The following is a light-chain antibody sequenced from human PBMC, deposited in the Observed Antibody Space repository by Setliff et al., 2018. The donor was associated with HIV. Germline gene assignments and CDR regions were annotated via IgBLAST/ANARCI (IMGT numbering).Light chain of an antibody. V-gene: IGLV2-14*03. J-gene: IGLJ1*01. Sequence: ALTQPASVSWSPGQSITISCSGTSNYIGNSEYVSWYQQNPGKSTNLILFHVINRPSVGSHRFSGFKSGHTASLTISGLQADDEADYYCGSSTSDTSDVFGTGTNFTVL. CDR3: GSSTSDTSDV. CDR2: HVI. CDR1: SNYIGNSEY.